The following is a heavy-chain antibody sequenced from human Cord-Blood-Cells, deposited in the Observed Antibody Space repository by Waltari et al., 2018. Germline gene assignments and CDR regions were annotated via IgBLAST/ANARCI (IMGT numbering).Heavy chain of an antibody. V-gene: IGHV1-2*02. CDR2: INPTSGGT. Sequence: QVQLVQSGAEVKKPGASVKVSCKASGYTFTGYYMHWVRQAPGQGLEWMGWINPTSGGTNYAQKFQGRVTMTRDTSISTAYMELSRLRSDDTAVYYCAREQRIVVVPAAPAWFDPWGQGTLVTVSS. J-gene: IGHJ5*02. D-gene: IGHD2-2*01. CDR3: AREQRIVVVPAAPAWFDP. CDR1: GYTFTGYY.